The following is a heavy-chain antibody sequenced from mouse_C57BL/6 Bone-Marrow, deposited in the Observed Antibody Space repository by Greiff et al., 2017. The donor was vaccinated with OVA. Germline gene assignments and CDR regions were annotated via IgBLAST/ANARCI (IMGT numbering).Heavy chain of an antibody. CDR2: SRNKANDYTT. V-gene: IGHV7-1*01. Sequence: EVQVVEFGGGLVQSGRSLRLSCATSGFTFSDFYMEWVRQAPGKGLEWIAASRNKANDYTTEYSASVKGRFIVSRDTSQSILYLQMNALRAEDTAIYYCARDDYYWYFDVWGTGTTVTVSS. J-gene: IGHJ1*03. CDR3: ARDDYYWYFDV. CDR1: GFTFSDFY.